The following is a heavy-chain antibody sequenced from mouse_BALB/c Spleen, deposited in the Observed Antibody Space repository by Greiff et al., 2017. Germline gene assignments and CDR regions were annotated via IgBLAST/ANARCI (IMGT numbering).Heavy chain of an antibody. Sequence: VQLQHSGPELVKPGASVKMSCKASGYTFTSYVMHWVKQKPGQGLEWIGYINPYNDGTKYNEKFKGKATLTSDKSSSTAYMELSSLTSEDSAVYYCARGDGSSYWYFDVWGAGTTVTVSS. V-gene: IGHV1-14*01. CDR1: GYTFTSYV. D-gene: IGHD1-1*01. J-gene: IGHJ1*01. CDR3: ARGDGSSYWYFDV. CDR2: INPYNDGT.